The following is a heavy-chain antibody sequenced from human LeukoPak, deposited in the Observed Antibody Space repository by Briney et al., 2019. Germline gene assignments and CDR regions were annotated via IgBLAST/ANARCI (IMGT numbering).Heavy chain of an antibody. CDR2: IKRDGSQK. Sequence: GGSLRLSCAAPGFSFSSIWMGWVRQAPGKGLEWVAHIKRDGSQKYYLDSVKGRFTISRDNAKNSLYLQMNSLRVEDTAVYYCARLGLEVGGPNWFDPWGQGTLVTVSS. D-gene: IGHD1-1*01. V-gene: IGHV3-7*01. CDR3: ARLGLEVGGPNWFDP. CDR1: GFSFSSIW. J-gene: IGHJ5*02.